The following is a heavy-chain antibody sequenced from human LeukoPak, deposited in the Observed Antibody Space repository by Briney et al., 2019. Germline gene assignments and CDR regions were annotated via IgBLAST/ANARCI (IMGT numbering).Heavy chain of an antibody. Sequence: GGSLNLSCAASGFTVGSNYMSWVRQAPGKGLEWVSVIYSGGRSYYADSVKGRFTISRDNSKNTVYLQMNSLRVEDTAVYYCARGMGGYGGYDYWGQGTLVTVSS. CDR2: IYSGGRS. V-gene: IGHV3-66*01. CDR3: ARGMGGYGGYDY. CDR1: GFTVGSNY. D-gene: IGHD5-12*01. J-gene: IGHJ4*02.